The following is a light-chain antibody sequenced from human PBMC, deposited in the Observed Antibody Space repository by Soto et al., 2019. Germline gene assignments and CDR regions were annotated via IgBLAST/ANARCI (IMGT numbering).Light chain of an antibody. CDR2: AAS. CDR3: QQTKNIPYT. V-gene: IGKV1-39*01. Sequence: DIQMTQSPSSLSASVGDRVTITCRASQSITTYLNWYQQKPGKAPKLLICAASNLQSGVPSRFTGSGSGKDFALTISSLQPEDFATYYCQQTKNIPYTFGQRTKLEIK. J-gene: IGKJ2*01. CDR1: QSITTY.